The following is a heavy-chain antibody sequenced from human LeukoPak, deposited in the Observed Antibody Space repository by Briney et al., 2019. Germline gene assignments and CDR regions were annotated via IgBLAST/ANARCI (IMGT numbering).Heavy chain of an antibody. D-gene: IGHD1-1*01. V-gene: IGHV3-30*04. CDR1: AFTFSGYS. CDR2: ISHDGSNK. J-gene: IGHJ3*02. CDR3: ARVGYDYNWYDAFDI. Sequence: PGRSLRLSCVVSAFTFSGYSMHWVRQAPGKRLEWVAFISHDGSNKYCADSLKGRFTISRDNSKNTLFLQMNSLRPEDTAVYYCARVGYDYNWYDAFDIWGQGTMVTVSS.